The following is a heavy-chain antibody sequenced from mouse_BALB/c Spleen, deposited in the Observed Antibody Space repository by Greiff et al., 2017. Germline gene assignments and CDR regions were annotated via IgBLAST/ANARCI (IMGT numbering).Heavy chain of an antibody. CDR2: IYPSDSYT. J-gene: IGHJ2*01. CDR3: TREEIFDY. CDR1: GYTFTSYW. V-gene: IGHV1-69*02. Sequence: VQLQQSGAELVRPGASVKLSCKASGYTFTSYWINWVKQRPGQGLEWIGNIYPSDSYTNYNQKFKDKATLTVDKSSSTAYMQLSSPTSEDSAVYYCTREEIFDYWGQGTTLTVSS.